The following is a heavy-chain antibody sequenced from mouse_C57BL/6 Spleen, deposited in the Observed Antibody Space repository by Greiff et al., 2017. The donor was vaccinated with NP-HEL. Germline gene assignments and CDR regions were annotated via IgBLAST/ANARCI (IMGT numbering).Heavy chain of an antibody. CDR3: ARGLPLDY. CDR2: IYPGDGDT. J-gene: IGHJ4*01. Sequence: VQLQQSGPELVKPGASVKISCKASGYAFSSSWMNWVKQRPGKGLEWIGRIYPGDGDTNYNGKFKGKATLTADESSSTAYMQLSSLTSEDSAVYFCARGLPLDYWGQGTSVTVSS. V-gene: IGHV1-82*01. CDR1: GYAFSSSW.